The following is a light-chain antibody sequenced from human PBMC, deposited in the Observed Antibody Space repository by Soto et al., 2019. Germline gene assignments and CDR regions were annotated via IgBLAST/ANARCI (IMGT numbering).Light chain of an antibody. J-gene: IGKJ1*01. CDR3: QHYNTWPLT. CDR1: QSVSSK. V-gene: IGKV3D-15*01. CDR2: GSY. Sequence: EIVMTQSPATLSLSPGERATLSCRASQSVSSKLAWFQQKPGQAPRLLIYGSYTRATGIPARFSGSGSGTESTLTISSLQSEDFAVYYCQHYNTWPLTFGQGTKVEIK.